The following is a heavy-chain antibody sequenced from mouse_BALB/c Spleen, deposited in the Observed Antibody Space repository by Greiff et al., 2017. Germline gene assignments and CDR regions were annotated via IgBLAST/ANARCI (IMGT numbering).Heavy chain of an antibody. CDR1: GFTFSSYA. CDR2: ISSGGST. CDR3: AREGGNYIYAMDY. V-gene: IGHV5-6-5*01. D-gene: IGHD2-1*01. J-gene: IGHJ4*01. Sequence: EVNLVESGGGLVKPGGSLKLSCAASGFTFSSYAMSWVRQTPEKRLEWVASISSGGSTYYPDSVKGRFTISRDNARNILYLQMSSLRSEDTAMYYCAREGGNYIYAMDYWGQGTSVTVSS.